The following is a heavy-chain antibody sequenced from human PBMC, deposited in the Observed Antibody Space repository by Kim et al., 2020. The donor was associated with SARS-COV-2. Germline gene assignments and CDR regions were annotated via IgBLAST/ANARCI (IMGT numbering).Heavy chain of an antibody. V-gene: IGHV3-30*03. CDR1: GFTFSSYA. CDR2: ISYDGSNK. CDR3: ISGALVVFDY. D-gene: IGHD3-10*01. Sequence: GGSLRLSCAASGFTFSSYAMHWVRQAPGKGLEWVAVISYDGSNKYYADSVKGRFTISRDNSKNTLYLQMNSLRAEDTAVYYCISGALVVFDYWGQGTLVTVSS. J-gene: IGHJ4*02.